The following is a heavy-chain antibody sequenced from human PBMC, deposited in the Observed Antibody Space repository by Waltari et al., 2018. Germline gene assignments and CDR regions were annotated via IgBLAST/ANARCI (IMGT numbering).Heavy chain of an antibody. V-gene: IGHV4-61*02. CDR3: ARARRGYALLFDY. CDR1: GGSISSGSYY. D-gene: IGHD5-12*01. J-gene: IGHJ4*02. Sequence: QVQLQESGPGLVKPSQTLSLPCTVSGGSISSGSYYWSWIRQPAGKGLEWIGRIYTSGSTNYNPSLKSRVTISVDTSKNQFSLKLSSVTAADTAVYYCARARRGYALLFDYWGQGTLVTVSS. CDR2: IYTSGST.